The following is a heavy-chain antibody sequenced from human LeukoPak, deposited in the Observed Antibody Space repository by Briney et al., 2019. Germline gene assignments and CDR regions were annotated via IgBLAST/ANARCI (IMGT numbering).Heavy chain of an antibody. CDR3: VRGVGVSRFNYLDP. J-gene: IGHJ5*02. D-gene: IGHD1-7*01. V-gene: IGHV3-33*01. CDR2: IWYDASNK. Sequence: PGGSLRLSCAASGFTFSSFGMHWVRQAPGKGLEWVAVIWYDASNKYYADSVKGRFTISRDNSKNTLYLQMNSLRDDDTAVYYCVRGVGVSRFNYLDPWGQGTLVNVSS. CDR1: GFTFSSFG.